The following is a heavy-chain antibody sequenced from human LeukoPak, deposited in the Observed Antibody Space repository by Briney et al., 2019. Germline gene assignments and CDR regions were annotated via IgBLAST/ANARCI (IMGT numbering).Heavy chain of an antibody. D-gene: IGHD5-18*01. Sequence: ASVKVSCKASGGTFSSYAISWVRQAPGQGLEWMGGIIPIFGTANYAQIFQGRVTITADKSTSTAYMELTSLRSEDTAVYYCARSYGGQVWLSYWGQGTLVTVSS. CDR1: GGTFSSYA. J-gene: IGHJ4*02. CDR3: ARSYGGQVWLSY. V-gene: IGHV1-69*06. CDR2: IIPIFGTA.